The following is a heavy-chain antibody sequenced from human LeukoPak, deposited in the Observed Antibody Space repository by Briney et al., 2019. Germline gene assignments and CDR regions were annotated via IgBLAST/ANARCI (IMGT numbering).Heavy chain of an antibody. CDR3: ATDDHDSSGYYYVPTGY. Sequence: PGGSLRLSCAASGFTFSSYWMSWVRQAPGKGLEWVSVIYSGGSTFYADSVKGRFTISRDNSKNTLYLQMSSLRAEDTAVYYCATDDHDSSGYYYVPTGYWGQGALVTVSS. J-gene: IGHJ4*02. V-gene: IGHV3-66*01. D-gene: IGHD3-22*01. CDR1: GFTFSSYW. CDR2: IYSGGST.